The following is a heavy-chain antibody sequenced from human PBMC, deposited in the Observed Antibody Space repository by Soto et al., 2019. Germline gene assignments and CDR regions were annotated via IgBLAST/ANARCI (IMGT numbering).Heavy chain of an antibody. V-gene: IGHV3-23*01. CDR1: GFTFSSYA. J-gene: IGHJ5*02. D-gene: IGHD3-9*01. CDR2: ISGSGGST. CDR3: AKPKAGRYFDWLLLVCDWFDP. Sequence: GGSLRLSCAASGFTFSSYAMSWVRQAPGKGLEWVSAISGSGGSTYYADSVKGRFTISRDNSKNTLYLQMNSLRAEDTAVYYCAKPKAGRYFDWLLLVCDWFDPWGQGTLVTVSS.